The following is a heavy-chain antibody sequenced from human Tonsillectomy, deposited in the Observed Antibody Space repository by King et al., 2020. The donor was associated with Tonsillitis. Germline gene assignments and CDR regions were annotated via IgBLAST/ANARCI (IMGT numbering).Heavy chain of an antibody. CDR1: GGSISSGNYY. V-gene: IGHV4-61*02. Sequence: VQLQESGPGLVKPSETLSLTCTVSGGSISSGNYYWSWIRQPAGKGLEWIGRIYTSGSTNYSPSLKSRVTMSVDTSKNQFSLKVGSVTAADPAVYYCARDDPAVAGTVLDYWGPGTLVTVSS. CDR2: IYTSGST. CDR3: ARDDPAVAGTVLDY. D-gene: IGHD6-19*01. J-gene: IGHJ4*02.